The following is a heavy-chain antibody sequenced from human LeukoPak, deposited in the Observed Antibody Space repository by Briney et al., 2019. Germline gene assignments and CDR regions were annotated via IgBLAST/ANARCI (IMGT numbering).Heavy chain of an antibody. V-gene: IGHV3-49*04. J-gene: IGHJ4*02. CDR2: IRSKAYGGTT. D-gene: IGHD3-22*01. CDR1: GFTVSSNY. Sequence: HPGGSLRLSCAASGFTVSSNYMSWVRQAPGKGLEWVGFIRSKAYGGTTEYAASVKGRFTISRDDSKSIAYLQMNSLKTEDTAVYYCTRGLITMIVVVPTWFDYWGQGTLVTVSS. CDR3: TRGLITMIVVVPTWFDY.